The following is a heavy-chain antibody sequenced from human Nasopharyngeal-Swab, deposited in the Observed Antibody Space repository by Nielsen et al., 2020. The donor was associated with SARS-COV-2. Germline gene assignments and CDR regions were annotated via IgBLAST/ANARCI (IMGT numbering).Heavy chain of an antibody. Sequence: SLKLSCAASGFTFSSYAMSWVRQAPGRGLEWVSATSGSGGSTYYADSVKGRFTISRDNSKNTLYLQMNSLRAEDPAVYYSAKSYDSSCYYGVFLSSTFDYWGQGTLVTVSS. CDR2: TSGSGGST. CDR1: GFTFSSYA. V-gene: IGHV3-23*01. J-gene: IGHJ4*02. CDR3: AKSYDSSCYYGVFLSSTFDY. D-gene: IGHD3-22*01.